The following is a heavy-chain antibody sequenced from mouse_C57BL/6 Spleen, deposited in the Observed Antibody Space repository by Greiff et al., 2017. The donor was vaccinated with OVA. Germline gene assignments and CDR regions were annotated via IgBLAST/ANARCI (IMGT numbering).Heavy chain of an antibody. CDR1: GYTFTDYY. CDR3: ARSFQLGQGFAY. D-gene: IGHD4-1*02. CDR2: INPYNGGT. J-gene: IGHJ3*01. V-gene: IGHV1-19*01. Sequence: EVQLQQSGPVLVKPGASVKMSCKASGYTFTDYYMNWVKQSHGKSLEWIGVINPYNGGTSYNQKFKGKATLTVDKSSSTAYMELNSLTSEDSAVDYCARSFQLGQGFAYWGQGTLVTVSA.